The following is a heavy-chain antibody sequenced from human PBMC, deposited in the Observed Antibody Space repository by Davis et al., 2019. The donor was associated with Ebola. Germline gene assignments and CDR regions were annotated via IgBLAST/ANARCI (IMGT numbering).Heavy chain of an antibody. CDR3: AKLSTQYYYYYGMDV. V-gene: IGHV5-51*01. CDR1: GYSFTSYW. J-gene: IGHJ6*02. CDR2: IYPGDSDT. Sequence: GESLKISCTASGYSFTSYWIGWVRQMPGKGLEWMGIIYPGDSDTSYSPSFQGQVTISADNSISTAYLQWSSLKASDTAMYYCAKLSTQYYYYYGMDVWGQGTTVTVSS.